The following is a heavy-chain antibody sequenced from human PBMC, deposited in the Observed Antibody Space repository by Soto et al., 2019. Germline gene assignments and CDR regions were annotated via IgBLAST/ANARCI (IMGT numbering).Heavy chain of an antibody. J-gene: IGHJ4*02. Sequence: QVQLQESGPGLVQPSQTLSLTCTVSGGSVSSGGYWSWIRQHPGKGLEWIGYIYYRVTTYYNPSLSSRVTISVDTSKNQFSLRLTSVTAADTAVYYCAGIVVEEAAQFDSWGQGTLVAVSS. CDR3: AGIVVEEAAQFDS. CDR1: GGSVSSGGY. D-gene: IGHD2-2*01. CDR2: IYYRVTT. V-gene: IGHV4-31*03.